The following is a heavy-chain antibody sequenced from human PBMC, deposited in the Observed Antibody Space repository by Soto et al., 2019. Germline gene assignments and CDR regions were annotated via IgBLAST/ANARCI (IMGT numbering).Heavy chain of an antibody. V-gene: IGHV3-23*01. D-gene: IGHD3-10*01. CDR1: GVTFSNYA. CDR2: LSGSGGTT. Sequence: EVQLLESGGGLVQPGGSLRLSCTVSGVTFSNYAMNWVRQAPGKGLEWVSSLSGSGGTTYYADSVKGRFIISRDNSKNTRYLLMNSLRAEDTALYYCAKQRADYGSGADTFYFDSWGQGALFTVSS. CDR3: AKQRADYGSGADTFYFDS. J-gene: IGHJ4*02.